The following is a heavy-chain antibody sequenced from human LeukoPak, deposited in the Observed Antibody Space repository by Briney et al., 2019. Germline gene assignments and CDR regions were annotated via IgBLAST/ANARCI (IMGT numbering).Heavy chain of an antibody. CDR2: IKQDGSQT. CDR3: ARLYCSGATCYANLDY. Sequence: GGSLRLSCAASGFTFSTYWMSWVRQAPGKGLEWVANIKQDGSQTYYVDSVRGRFAISRDNAKNSLYLQMNSLTAEDTAVYYCARLYCSGATCYANLDYWGQGTLVAVSS. CDR1: GFTFSTYW. J-gene: IGHJ4*02. D-gene: IGHD2-15*01. V-gene: IGHV3-7*04.